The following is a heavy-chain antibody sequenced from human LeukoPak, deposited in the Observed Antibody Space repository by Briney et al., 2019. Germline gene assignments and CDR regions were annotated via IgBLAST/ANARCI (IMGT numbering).Heavy chain of an antibody. CDR3: ATFNWNDANDAFDI. D-gene: IGHD1-1*01. Sequence: GGSLRLSCAASGFTFSNYGIHWVRQAPGKGLEWVAVISYDGSNKYHADSVKGRFTISRDNSKNTVYLQMNSLRAEDTAVYYCATFNWNDANDAFDIWGQGTMVTVSS. V-gene: IGHV3-30*03. CDR2: ISYDGSNK. CDR1: GFTFSNYG. J-gene: IGHJ3*02.